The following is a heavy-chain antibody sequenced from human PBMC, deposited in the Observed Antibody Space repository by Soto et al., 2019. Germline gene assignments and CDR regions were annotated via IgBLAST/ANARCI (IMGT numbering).Heavy chain of an antibody. CDR1: GFTFSSYA. CDR2: ISGSGGST. V-gene: IGHV3-23*01. CDR3: AKVAWDCSSTRCIGPVDY. Sequence: GGSLRLSCAASGFTFSSYAMSWVRQAPGKGLEWVSAISGSGGSTYYADSVKGRFTISRDNSKNTLYLQMNSLRAEDTAVYYCAKVAWDCSSTRCIGPVDYWGQGTLVTVSS. D-gene: IGHD2-2*01. J-gene: IGHJ4*02.